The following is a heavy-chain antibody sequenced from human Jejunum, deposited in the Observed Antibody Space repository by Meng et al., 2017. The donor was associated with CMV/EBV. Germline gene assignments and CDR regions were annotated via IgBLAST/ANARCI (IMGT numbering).Heavy chain of an antibody. CDR3: ATPYGGNSRGGFDP. J-gene: IGHJ5*02. D-gene: IGHD4-23*01. CDR1: GYTCNTYG. V-gene: IGHV1-18*01. CDR2: ISVYNGNS. Sequence: SGYTCNTYGVAWVRQAPRQGLEWMGWISVYNGNSNYAQKFQVRVTMNTDTSTSTAYMELRNLRDDDTAVYYCATPYGGNSRGGFDPWGQGTLVTVSS.